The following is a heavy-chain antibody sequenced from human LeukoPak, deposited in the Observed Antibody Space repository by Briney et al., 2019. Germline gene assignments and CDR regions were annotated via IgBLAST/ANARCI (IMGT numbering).Heavy chain of an antibody. V-gene: IGHV1-46*01. CDR1: GYTFTSNY. CDR2: SYPRDGST. Sequence: ASVKVSCKASGYTFTSNYIHWVRQAPRQGLEWRGMSYPRDGSTSYAKKLQGRVSVTSDTSTRTVHMELSGLRSEDTAVYDCARGLRGEYCSSTSRLWLDYWGQGTLVTVSS. D-gene: IGHD2-2*01. J-gene: IGHJ4*02. CDR3: ARGLRGEYCSSTSRLWLDY.